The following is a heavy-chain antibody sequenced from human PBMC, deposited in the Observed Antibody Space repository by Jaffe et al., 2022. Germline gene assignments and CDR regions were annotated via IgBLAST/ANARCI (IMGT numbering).Heavy chain of an antibody. D-gene: IGHD3-10*01. V-gene: IGHV1-69*01. Sequence: QVQLVQSGAEVKKPGSSVKVSCKASGGTFSSYAISWVRQAPGQGLEWMGGIIPIFGTANYAQKFQGRVTITADESTSTAYMELSSLRSEDTAVYYCARDRYTMVQGVIMTDLGVDPWGQGTLVTVSS. J-gene: IGHJ5*02. CDR3: ARDRYTMVQGVIMTDLGVDP. CDR1: GGTFSSYA. CDR2: IIPIFGTA.